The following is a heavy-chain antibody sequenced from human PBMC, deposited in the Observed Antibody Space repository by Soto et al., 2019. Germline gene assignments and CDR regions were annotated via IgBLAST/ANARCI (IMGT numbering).Heavy chain of an antibody. CDR2: VYYRGRS. CDR1: GGSVSNSSYY. V-gene: IGHV4-39*01. J-gene: IGHJ4*02. D-gene: IGHD4-17*01. CDR3: VSQRTTVPTQAYFDY. Sequence: SETLSLTCTVSGGSVSNSSYYWGWIRQSPGKGLEWIGSVYYRGRSYSKSSVKSRVTISVDTYKNLFSLSLSSVTASDTAVYFCVSQRTTVPTQAYFDYWGPGALVTVSS.